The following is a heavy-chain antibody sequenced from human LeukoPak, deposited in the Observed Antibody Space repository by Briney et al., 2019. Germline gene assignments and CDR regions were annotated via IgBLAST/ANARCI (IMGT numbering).Heavy chain of an antibody. CDR3: AILNGYLFDY. D-gene: IGHD5-18*01. CDR1: GCSFTSYW. CDR2: IYTGDSDN. J-gene: IGHJ4*02. Sequence: GGALQISCKGAGCSFTSYWIGWGRRMPGKGVGWMGIIYTGDSDNRYSASFQGRGTISADKSISTAYLQWSSLNPSDTAMYYCAILNGYLFDYWGQGTLVTVSS. V-gene: IGHV5-51*01.